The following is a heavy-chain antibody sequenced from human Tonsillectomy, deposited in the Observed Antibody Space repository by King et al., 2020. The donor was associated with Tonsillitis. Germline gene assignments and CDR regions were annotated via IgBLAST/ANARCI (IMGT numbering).Heavy chain of an antibody. D-gene: IGHD5-12*01. Sequence: VQLVESGGGLVQPGGSLRLSCAASGFTFSSYAMTWVRQAPGKGLEWVTAISGSGSSTYYADSVKGRFTISRDISKNTLYLQMNSLRAEDTAVYSCAKALALWLFAFDIWGQGTMVTVPS. CDR3: AKALALWLFAFDI. CDR1: GFTFSSYA. CDR2: ISGSGSST. J-gene: IGHJ3*02. V-gene: IGHV3-23*04.